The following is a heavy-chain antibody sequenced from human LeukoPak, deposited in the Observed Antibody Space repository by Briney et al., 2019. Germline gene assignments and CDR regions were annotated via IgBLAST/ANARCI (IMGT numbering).Heavy chain of an antibody. J-gene: IGHJ2*01. CDR1: GGSISSSSYY. Sequence: SETLSLTCTVSGGSISSSSYYWGWIRQPPGKGLEWIGSIYYSGSTYYNPSLKSRVTISVDTSKNQFSLKLSTVTAADTAVYYCARGVTMIVVVIHDWYFDLWGRGTLVTVSS. CDR2: IYYSGST. CDR3: ARGVTMIVVVIHDWYFDL. V-gene: IGHV4-39*01. D-gene: IGHD3-22*01.